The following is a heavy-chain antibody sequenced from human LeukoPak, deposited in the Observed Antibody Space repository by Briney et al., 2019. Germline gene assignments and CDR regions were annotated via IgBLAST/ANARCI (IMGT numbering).Heavy chain of an antibody. CDR2: IIGSGGT. Sequence: GGSLRLSCAATTHIHRNQAIARVRQAPGKGLEWISAIIGSGGTYYADSVKGRFTISRDTSKNTLYLQMNSLGAEDTALYYCAKDIRLSVGTSPFDYWGQGTLVTVSS. J-gene: IGHJ4*02. D-gene: IGHD4-23*01. CDR3: AKDIRLSVGTSPFDY. CDR1: THIHRNQA. V-gene: IGHV3-23*01.